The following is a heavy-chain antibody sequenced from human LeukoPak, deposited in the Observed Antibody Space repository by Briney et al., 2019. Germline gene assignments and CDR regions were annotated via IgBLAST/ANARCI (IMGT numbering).Heavy chain of an antibody. Sequence: ASVKVSCKASGYTFTGYYMHWVRQAPGQGLEWMGWINPNSGGTNYAQKFQGRVTMTRDTSISTAYMELSRLRSDDTAVYYCVRAGYSGYNKPLYYFDYWGQGALVTVSS. CDR3: VRAGYSGYNKPLYYFDY. V-gene: IGHV1-2*02. CDR1: GYTFTGYY. D-gene: IGHD5-12*01. J-gene: IGHJ4*02. CDR2: INPNSGGT.